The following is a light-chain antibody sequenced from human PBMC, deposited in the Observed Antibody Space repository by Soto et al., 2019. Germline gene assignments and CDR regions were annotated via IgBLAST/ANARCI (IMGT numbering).Light chain of an antibody. CDR1: QSVRSN. J-gene: IGKJ1*01. CDR3: QQYNDWPLT. CDR2: GAF. Sequence: EIVMTQSPVTLSVSPGERATLSCRASQSVRSNLAWYQQKPGQSPSLLIYGAFTRATSIPARFSGTGSRTEFTLTISSLQSEDFALYYCQQYNDWPLTFGQGTKVEV. V-gene: IGKV3-15*01.